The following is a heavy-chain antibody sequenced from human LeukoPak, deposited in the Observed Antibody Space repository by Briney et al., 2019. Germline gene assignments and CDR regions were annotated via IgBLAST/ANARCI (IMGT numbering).Heavy chain of an antibody. CDR3: ARGAGRYDRWYFDL. D-gene: IGHD3-16*01. CDR2: IYSSGST. CDR1: GGSMSGDY. J-gene: IGHJ2*01. V-gene: IGHV4-59*01. Sequence: SETLSLTCTVSGGSMSGDYWNWIRQSPGKGLEWIGFIYSSGSTDYNPSLKSQVTISLDTSKNQFSLKLSSVTAADTAVYSCARGAGRYDRWYFDLWGRGTLVTVSS.